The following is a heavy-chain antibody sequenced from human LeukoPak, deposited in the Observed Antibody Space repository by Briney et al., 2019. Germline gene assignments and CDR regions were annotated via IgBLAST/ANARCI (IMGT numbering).Heavy chain of an antibody. Sequence: GGSLRLSCAASGFNFGTYWMSCVPQAPGNGLEWLANIRQDGSVKFYVDSVKGRFTISRDNAKSSLYLQMNSLRVEDTAVYYCASSHDSSGNDWGQGTLVTVSS. D-gene: IGHD3-22*01. CDR1: GFNFGTYW. CDR3: ASSHDSSGND. V-gene: IGHV3-7*01. CDR2: IRQDGSVK. J-gene: IGHJ4*02.